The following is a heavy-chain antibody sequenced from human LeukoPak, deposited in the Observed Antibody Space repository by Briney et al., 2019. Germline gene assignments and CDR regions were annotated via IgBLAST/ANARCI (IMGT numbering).Heavy chain of an antibody. CDR2: INHSGST. J-gene: IGHJ4*02. CDR1: GGSFSGYY. CDR3: ASGKARIAVAGRFDY. D-gene: IGHD6-19*01. Sequence: TSETLSLTCAVYGGSFSGYYWGWIRQPPGKGLEWIGEINHSGSTNYNPSLKSRVTISVDTSKTQFSLKLSSVTAADTAVYYCASGKARIAVAGRFDYWGQGTLVTVSS. V-gene: IGHV4-34*01.